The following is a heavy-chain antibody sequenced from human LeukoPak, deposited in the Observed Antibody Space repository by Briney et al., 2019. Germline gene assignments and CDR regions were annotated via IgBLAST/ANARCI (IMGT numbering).Heavy chain of an antibody. CDR2: VFTTGGA. CDR1: GGSIGTYY. Sequence: SETLSLTCTVSGGSIGTYYWSWIRQPAGKGLEWIGRVFTTGGANYNPSLKSRVTMSLDTSNNQFSLKLTSVTAADTAVYYCALSSRSVAYPFDYWGQGTLVTVSS. J-gene: IGHJ4*02. D-gene: IGHD6-19*01. V-gene: IGHV4-4*07. CDR3: ALSSRSVAYPFDY.